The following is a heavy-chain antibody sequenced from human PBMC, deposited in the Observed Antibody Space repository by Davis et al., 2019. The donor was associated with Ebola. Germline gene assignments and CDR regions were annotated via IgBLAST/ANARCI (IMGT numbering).Heavy chain of an antibody. CDR2: IKWNGGST. D-gene: IGHD4-23*01. CDR1: GLTVSYNY. V-gene: IGHV3-20*04. J-gene: IGHJ1*01. CDR3: ARENYGGNSGAEYFQH. Sequence: GESLKISCAASGLTVSYNYMSWVRQAPGKGLEWVSGIKWNGGSTDYADSVKGRFTISRDNAKNSLYLQMNSLRAEDTAVYYCARENYGGNSGAEYFQHWGQSTLVTVSS.